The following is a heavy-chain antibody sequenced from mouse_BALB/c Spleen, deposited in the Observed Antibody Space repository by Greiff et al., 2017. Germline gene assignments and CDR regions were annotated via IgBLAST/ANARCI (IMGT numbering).Heavy chain of an antibody. Sequence: EVKLVESGPGLVKPSQSLSLTCTVTGYSITSYYAWNWIRQFPGNKLEWMGYISYSGSTSYNPSLKSRISITRDTSKNQFFLQLNSVTTEDTATYYCARSSGYYGSSYVWFAYWGQGTLVTVSA. D-gene: IGHD1-1*01. CDR3: ARSSGYYGSSYVWFAY. CDR1: GYSITSYYA. J-gene: IGHJ3*01. V-gene: IGHV3-2*02. CDR2: ISYSGST.